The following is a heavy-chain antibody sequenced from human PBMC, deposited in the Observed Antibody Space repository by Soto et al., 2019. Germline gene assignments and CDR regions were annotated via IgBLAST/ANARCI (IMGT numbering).Heavy chain of an antibody. CDR2: INHSGST. Sequence: SETLSLTCAVYGGSFSGYYWSWIRQPPGKGLEWIGEINHSGSTNYNPSLKSRVTISVDTSKNQFSLKLSSVTAADTAVYYCARVTMVRGTYYFDYWGQGTLVTVSS. CDR1: GGSFSGYY. J-gene: IGHJ4*02. V-gene: IGHV4-34*01. CDR3: ARVTMVRGTYYFDY. D-gene: IGHD3-10*01.